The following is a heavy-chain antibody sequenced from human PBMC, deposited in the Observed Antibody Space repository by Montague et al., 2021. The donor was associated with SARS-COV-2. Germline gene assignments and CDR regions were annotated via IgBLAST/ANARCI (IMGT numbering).Heavy chain of an antibody. V-gene: IGHV4-39*01. J-gene: IGHJ4*02. Sequence: SETLSLTCTVSGDSISSSIDCWGWIRQPPGKGLEWIGRVYESGRTYYNPSLKSRVTISVDTSQNRFSLKLRSVTAADTAVYYCGRFRGVSWGADGTGPSDYWGQGTLVTVSS. CDR2: VYESGRT. CDR3: GRFRGVSWGADGTGPSDY. CDR1: GDSISSSIDC. D-gene: IGHD1-1*01.